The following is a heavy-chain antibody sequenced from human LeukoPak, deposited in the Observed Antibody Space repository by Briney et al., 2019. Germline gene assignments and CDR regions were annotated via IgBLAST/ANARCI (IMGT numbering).Heavy chain of an antibody. CDR1: GGSISSGDYY. CDR2: IYYSGST. J-gene: IGHJ6*02. CDR3: ARDRDYYYDSSGHSYYYGVDV. D-gene: IGHD3-22*01. Sequence: PSQTLSLTCTVSGGSISSGDYYWSWIRQPPGKGLEWIGYIYYSGSTNYNPSLKSRVTISVDTSKNQFSLKLSSVTAADTAVYYCARDRDYYYDSSGHSYYYGVDVWGQGTTVTVSS. V-gene: IGHV4-61*08.